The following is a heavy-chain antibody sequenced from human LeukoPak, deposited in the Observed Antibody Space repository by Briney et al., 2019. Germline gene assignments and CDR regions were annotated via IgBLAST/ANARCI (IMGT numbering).Heavy chain of an antibody. J-gene: IGHJ1*01. D-gene: IGHD2-15*01. CDR3: ARGDCSGVSCYLPEYFRH. CDR1: GYTFTGYY. V-gene: IGHV1-18*04. Sequence: ASVKVSCKASGYTFTGYYMHWVRQAPGQGLEWMGWISAHNGYTDYAQKLQGRVTMTTDTSTNTAYMELRSLRSDDTAVYYCARGDCSGVSCYLPEYFRHWGQGTLVTVSS. CDR2: ISAHNGYT.